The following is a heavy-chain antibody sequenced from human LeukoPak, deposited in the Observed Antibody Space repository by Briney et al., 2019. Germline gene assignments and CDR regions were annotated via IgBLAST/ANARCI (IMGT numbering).Heavy chain of an antibody. V-gene: IGHV1-2*02. CDR2: INPNSGDT. J-gene: IGHJ4*02. Sequence: ASVKVSCKASGYTFTGYYMHWVRLAPGQGLEWMGWINPNSGDTKYAQKFQGRVTMTRDTSISTAYMELSRLRSDDTAVYYCATLRCSYRWGTELDDLGQGTLVTVSS. D-gene: IGHD3-16*01. CDR3: ATLRCSYRWGTELDD. CDR1: GYTFTGYY.